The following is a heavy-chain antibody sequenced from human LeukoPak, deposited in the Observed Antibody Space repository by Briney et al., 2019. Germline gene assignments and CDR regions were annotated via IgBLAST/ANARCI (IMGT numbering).Heavy chain of an antibody. J-gene: IGHJ4*02. CDR3: TRGPYGDYESDY. V-gene: IGHV3-73*01. Sequence: GSLRLSCAASGFTFSGSAMHWVRQASGKGLEWVGRIRSKANSYATAYAASVKGRFTISRDDSKNTAYLQMNSLKTEDTAVYYCTRGPYGDYESDYWGQGTLVTVSS. D-gene: IGHD4-17*01. CDR1: GFTFSGSA. CDR2: IRSKANSYAT.